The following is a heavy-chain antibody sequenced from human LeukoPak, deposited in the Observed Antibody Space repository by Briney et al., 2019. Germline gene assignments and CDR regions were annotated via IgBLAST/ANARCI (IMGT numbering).Heavy chain of an antibody. J-gene: IGHJ5*02. V-gene: IGHV4-34*01. CDR3: ARTMVRGVITSARVNWFDP. CDR1: GGSFSGYY. Sequence: SETLSLTCAVYGGSFSGYYWSWIRQPPGKGLEWIGEINHSGSTNYNPSLKSRVTTSVDTSKNQFSLKLSSVTAADTAVYYCARTMVRGVITSARVNWFDPWGQGTLVTVSS. D-gene: IGHD3-10*01. CDR2: INHSGST.